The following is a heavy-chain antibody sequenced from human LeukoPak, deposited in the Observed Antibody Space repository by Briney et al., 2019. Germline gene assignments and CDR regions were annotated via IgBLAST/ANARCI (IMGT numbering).Heavy chain of an antibody. J-gene: IGHJ4*02. CDR1: GGTFSSHS. V-gene: IGHV1-69*05. D-gene: IGHD6-19*01. CDR3: ARSGQWGHVDY. Sequence: ASVKVSYKASGGTFSSHSFNWVRQAPGQGLEWMGGIIPMSTTTKYAQKFQGRVTMTRDTSTSTVYMELSSLRSEDTAVYYCARSGQWGHVDYWGQGTLVTVSS. CDR2: IIPMSTTT.